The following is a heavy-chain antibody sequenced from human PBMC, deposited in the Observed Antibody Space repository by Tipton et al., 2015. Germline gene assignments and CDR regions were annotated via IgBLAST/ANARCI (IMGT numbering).Heavy chain of an antibody. D-gene: IGHD3-9*01. CDR1: GYSFTSYY. CDR3: ARDRDYDISIGSPGGFDP. V-gene: IGHV1-46*01. CDR2: INPSVGST. J-gene: IGHJ5*02. Sequence: QSGPEVKKPGASVKVSCKAFGYSFTSYYMHWVRQAPGQGLEWMGIINPSVGSTSSGQRFQGRITMTRDTSTSTVYMELSSLRSEDTAVYYCARDRDYDISIGSPGGFDPWGQGTLVTVSS.